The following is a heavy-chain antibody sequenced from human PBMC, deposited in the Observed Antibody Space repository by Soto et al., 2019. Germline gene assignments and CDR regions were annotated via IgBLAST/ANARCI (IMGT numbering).Heavy chain of an antibody. CDR3: ARRGYGSRWPNVYMDV. Sequence: EAQLVESGGGLVQPGGSLRLSCAASGFTFSNYEMHWVRQAPGKGLEYVSGISNNGAHTDYAKSVKGRFTISRDNSENTLYLQMGRLRAAAMALYYCARRGYGSRWPNVYMDVWGKGTTVTVSS. CDR1: GFTFSNYE. V-gene: IGHV3-64*01. J-gene: IGHJ6*03. D-gene: IGHD6-13*01. CDR2: ISNNGAHT.